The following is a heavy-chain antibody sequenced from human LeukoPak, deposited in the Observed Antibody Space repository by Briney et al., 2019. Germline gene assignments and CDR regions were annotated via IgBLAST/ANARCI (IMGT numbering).Heavy chain of an antibody. J-gene: IGHJ4*02. CDR3: AGPYSSSSGLDY. CDR2: INHSGST. CDR1: GGSNSSTINH. V-gene: IGHV4-39*07. Sequence: PSETLSLTCTVSGGSNSSTINHWGWIRQPPGKGLEWIGEINHSGSTNYNPSLKSRVTISVDTSKNQFSLKLSSVTAADTAVYYCAGPYSSSSGLDYWGQGTLVTVSS. D-gene: IGHD6-6*01.